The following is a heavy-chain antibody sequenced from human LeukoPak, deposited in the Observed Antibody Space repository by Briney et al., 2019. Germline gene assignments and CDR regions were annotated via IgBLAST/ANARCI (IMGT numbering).Heavy chain of an antibody. V-gene: IGHV4-59*08. D-gene: IGHD1-1*01. CDR2: IYYGGST. Sequence: SETLSLTCSVSGGSISSYHWSWIRQPPGKGLEWIGYIYYGGSTNYNPSLKSRVTISVDTSKNQFSLKLRSVTAADAAVYYCARLQLLTLDYWGQGTLVTVSS. CDR3: ARLQLLTLDY. CDR1: GGSISSYH. J-gene: IGHJ4*02.